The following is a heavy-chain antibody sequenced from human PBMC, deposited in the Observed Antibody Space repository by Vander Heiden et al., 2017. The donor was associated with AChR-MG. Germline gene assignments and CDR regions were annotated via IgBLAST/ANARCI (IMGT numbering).Heavy chain of an antibody. Sequence: EVQLLESGGGLVQPGGSLRLSCAASGFTFSNYVMSWVRQAAGKGLEWVSGISGSGGSTYYADSVKGRVTITRDNSKNTLWLQMNSLRAEDTAVYYCAKVPRIAAAGITYYFDYWGQGTLVTVSS. CDR1: GFTFSNYV. D-gene: IGHD6-13*01. CDR2: ISGSGGST. V-gene: IGHV3-23*01. CDR3: AKVPRIAAAGITYYFDY. J-gene: IGHJ4*02.